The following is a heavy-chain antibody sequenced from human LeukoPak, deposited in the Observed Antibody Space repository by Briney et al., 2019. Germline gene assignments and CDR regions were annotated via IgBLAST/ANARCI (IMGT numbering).Heavy chain of an antibody. CDR2: IYYSGST. CDR3: ARGFSPDYYDSSGYSYYAFDI. D-gene: IGHD3-22*01. CDR1: GGSISSYY. Sequence: SETLSLTCTISGGSISSYYWSWIRQPPGKGLEWIGYIYYSGSTNYNPSLKSRVTISVDTSKNQFSLKLSSVTAADTAVYYCARGFSPDYYDSSGYSYYAFDIWGQGTMVTVSS. V-gene: IGHV4-59*01. J-gene: IGHJ3*02.